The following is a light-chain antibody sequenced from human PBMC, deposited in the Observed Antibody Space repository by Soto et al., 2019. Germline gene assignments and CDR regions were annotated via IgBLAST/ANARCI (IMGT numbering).Light chain of an antibody. CDR1: QSISRN. V-gene: IGKV3-20*01. CDR3: QQYGSSRT. CDR2: GAS. Sequence: EIVLTQSPGTLSLSPGERATLSCRASQSISRNLAWYQQKPGQAPRRLINGASSRAAGIPDRFGGSGSGTDFTLTISRLEPEDFAVYYCQQYGSSRTFGGGTKVEIK. J-gene: IGKJ4*01.